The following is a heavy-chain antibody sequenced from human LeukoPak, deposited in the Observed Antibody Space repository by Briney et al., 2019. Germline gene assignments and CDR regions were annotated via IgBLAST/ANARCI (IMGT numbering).Heavy chain of an antibody. CDR3: ARDSKDDYGDWFDP. V-gene: IGHV4-38-2*02. CDR1: GYSINSGYC. D-gene: IGHD4-17*01. CDR2: IDHSGSA. Sequence: SETLSLTCAVSGYSINSGYCWGWIRQPPGKGLEWIGCIDHSGSAHYNPSLKNRVTISVDTSKNQLSLKLRSVTAADTAVYYCARDSKDDYGDWFDPWGQGTLVTVSS. J-gene: IGHJ5*02.